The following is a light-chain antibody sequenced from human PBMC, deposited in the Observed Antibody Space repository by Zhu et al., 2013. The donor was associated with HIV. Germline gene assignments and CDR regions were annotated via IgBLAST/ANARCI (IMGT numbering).Light chain of an antibody. CDR1: QSVSSSY. CDR3: QQYGTSPRT. CDR2: GAS. Sequence: EIVLTQSPGTLSLSPGDRATLSCRASQSVSSSYLAWYQQKPGQAPRLLIYGASSRATGIPDRFSGSGSGTDFTLTISRLEPEDFAVYSCQQYGTSPRTFGQGTRWRS. V-gene: IGKV3-20*01. J-gene: IGKJ1*01.